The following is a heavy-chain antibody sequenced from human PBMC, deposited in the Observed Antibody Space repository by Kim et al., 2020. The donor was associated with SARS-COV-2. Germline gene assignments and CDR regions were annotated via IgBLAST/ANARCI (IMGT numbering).Heavy chain of an antibody. J-gene: IGHJ5*02. CDR2: T. D-gene: IGHD2-2*01. CDR3: AREDISAAMDP. Sequence: TTTTPPPKDRVTISVDTSKPQFSLKLSSVTAADTAVYYCAREDISAAMDPWGQGTLVTVSS. V-gene: IGHV4-59*01.